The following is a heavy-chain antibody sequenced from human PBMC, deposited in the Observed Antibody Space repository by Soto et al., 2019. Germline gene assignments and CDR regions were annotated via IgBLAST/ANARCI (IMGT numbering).Heavy chain of an antibody. CDR2: ISSSSSTI. D-gene: IGHD5-18*01. J-gene: IGHJ4*02. CDR3: ARADTDY. V-gene: IGHV3-48*02. Sequence: QTTGKGLEWISYISSSSSTIYYADSVKGRFTISRDNAKNSLYLQMNSLRDEDTAVYYCARADTDYWGQGTLVTVSS.